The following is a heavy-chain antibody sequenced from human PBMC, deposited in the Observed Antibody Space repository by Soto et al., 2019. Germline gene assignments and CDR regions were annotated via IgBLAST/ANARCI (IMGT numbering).Heavy chain of an antibody. CDR2: VHHSGST. J-gene: IGHJ5*02. D-gene: IGHD2-15*01. Sequence: PSETLSLTCAVSGYSISSGYHCGWIRQPPGKGLEWLGSVHHSGSTYYNPSLTSRLTISVDKSKNQFSLNLTSETAADTAVYYCARQDLVVVGGRWFDPWGQGTLVTVSS. V-gene: IGHV4-38-2*01. CDR3: ARQDLVVVGGRWFDP. CDR1: GYSISSGYH.